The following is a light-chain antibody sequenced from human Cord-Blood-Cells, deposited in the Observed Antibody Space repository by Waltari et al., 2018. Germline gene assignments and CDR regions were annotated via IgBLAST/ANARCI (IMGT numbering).Light chain of an antibody. CDR3: QQYDNLPPLA. J-gene: IGKJ4*01. V-gene: IGKV1-33*01. CDR2: EAC. Sequence: DIQMTQSTSSLSASVGDRVTVTCQASHDISNYLHWYQQKPGKAPKLLIYEACTLETGGPSRFSGSGSVTDFTFTISSLQPEDIATYYCQQYDNLPPLAFGGGTKVEIK. CDR1: HDISNY.